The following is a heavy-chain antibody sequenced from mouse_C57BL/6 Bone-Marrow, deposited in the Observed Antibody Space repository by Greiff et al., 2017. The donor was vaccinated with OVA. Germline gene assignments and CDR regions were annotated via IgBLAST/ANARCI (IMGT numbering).Heavy chain of an antibody. J-gene: IGHJ1*03. CDR1: GYTFTSYW. D-gene: IGHD1-1*01. CDR2: IHPNSGST. V-gene: IGHV1-64*01. CDR3: ARRPTTVVATEWYFDV. Sequence: QVQLQQPGAELVKPGASVKLSCKASGYTFTSYWMHWVKQRPGQGLEWIGMIHPNSGSTNYNEKFKSKATLTVDKSSSTAYMQLSSLTSEDSAVYYCARRPTTVVATEWYFDVWGTGTTVTVSS.